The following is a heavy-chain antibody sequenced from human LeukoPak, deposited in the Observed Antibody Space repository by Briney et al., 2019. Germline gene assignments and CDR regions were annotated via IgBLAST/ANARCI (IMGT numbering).Heavy chain of an antibody. V-gene: IGHV3-23*01. J-gene: IGHJ4*02. Sequence: GGSLRLSCAASGFTFSSYAMSWVRQAPGKGLEWVSAISGSGGSTYYADSVKGRFTISRDTSKNTLYLQMNSLRAEDTAVYYCAKFLPTHIVVANYYFDYWGQGTLVTVSS. CDR2: ISGSGGST. CDR3: AKFLPTHIVVANYYFDY. D-gene: IGHD2-21*01. CDR1: GFTFSSYA.